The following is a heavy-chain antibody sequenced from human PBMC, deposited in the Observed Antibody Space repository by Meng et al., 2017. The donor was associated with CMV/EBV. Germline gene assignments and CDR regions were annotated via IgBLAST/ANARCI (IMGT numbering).Heavy chain of an antibody. V-gene: IGHV1-24*01. CDR2: FDPEDGET. CDR1: GYTLTELS. J-gene: IGHJ6*02. Sequence: ASVKVSCKVSGYTLTELSMHWVRQAPGKGLEWMGGFDPEDGETIYAQKFQGRVTMTEDTSTDTAYMELSSLRSEDTAVYYCARDPGVLRFLEWLGHGMDVWGQGTTVTVSS. D-gene: IGHD3-3*01. CDR3: ARDPGVLRFLEWLGHGMDV.